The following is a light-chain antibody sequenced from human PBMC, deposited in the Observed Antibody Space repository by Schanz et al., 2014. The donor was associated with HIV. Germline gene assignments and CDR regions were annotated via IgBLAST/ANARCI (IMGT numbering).Light chain of an antibody. CDR3: SAWDDSPSGVI. J-gene: IGLJ2*01. Sequence: QSVLTQPPSASGTPGQRVTISCSGGSSNIGSSTVNWYQQLPGTAPKLLIYNNNQRPSGVPDRFSGSKSGTSASLAISGLQSEDEADYYCSAWDDSPSGVIFGGGTKLTVL. V-gene: IGLV1-44*01. CDR1: SSNIGSST. CDR2: NNN.